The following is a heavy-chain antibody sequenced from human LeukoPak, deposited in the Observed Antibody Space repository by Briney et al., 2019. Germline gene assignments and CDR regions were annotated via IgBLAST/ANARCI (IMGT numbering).Heavy chain of an antibody. CDR1: GFTFGSHA. CDR2: IFGSGGSP. J-gene: IGHJ4*02. CDR3: GKTTVGYSSGQKPAWPVDY. Sequence: GWSLRLSCEASGFTFGSHAMYSVRQAPGKGLEWVAGIFGSGGSPHYTDPAKGRFTISRDNSRNTVYLQISSLRAEDTAVYYCGKTTVGYSSGQKPAWPVDYWGQGTLVTVSS. D-gene: IGHD5-18*01. V-gene: IGHV3-23*01.